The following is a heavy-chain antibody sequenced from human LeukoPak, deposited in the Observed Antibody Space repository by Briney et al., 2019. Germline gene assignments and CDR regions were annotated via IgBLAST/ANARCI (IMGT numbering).Heavy chain of an antibody. CDR3: ARHSRIAAAGRAFNWFDP. V-gene: IGHV4-59*08. CDR1: GDSLSSYY. D-gene: IGHD6-13*01. Sequence: SETLSLTCTVSGDSLSSYYWSWIRQPPGKGLEWIGYIYYSGSTNYNPSLKSRVTISVDTSKNQFSLKLSSVTAADTAVYYCARHSRIAAAGRAFNWFDPWGQGTLVTVSS. J-gene: IGHJ5*02. CDR2: IYYSGST.